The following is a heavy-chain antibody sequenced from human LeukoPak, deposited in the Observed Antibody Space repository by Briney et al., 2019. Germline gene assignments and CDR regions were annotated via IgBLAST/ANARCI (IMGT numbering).Heavy chain of an antibody. Sequence: PSETLPLTCTVSGGSLNDYYWSWLRQPAGKGLEWIGRIYTSGSTNYNPSLKSRVSMSLDTSKNQFSLKLSSVTAADTAVYFCATSITATRYFDYWGQGTLVTVSS. CDR2: IYTSGST. V-gene: IGHV4-4*07. J-gene: IGHJ4*02. D-gene: IGHD1-7*01. CDR3: ATSITATRYFDY. CDR1: GGSLNDYY.